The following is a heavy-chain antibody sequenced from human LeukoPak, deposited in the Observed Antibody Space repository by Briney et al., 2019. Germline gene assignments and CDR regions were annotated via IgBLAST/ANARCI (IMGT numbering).Heavy chain of an antibody. CDR1: GYTFTGYY. CDR3: ARSGYCSSTRCYSPYNWFDP. D-gene: IGHD2-2*02. Sequence: ASVKVSCKASGYTFTGYYMHWVRQAPGQGLEWMGWINPNSGGTNYAQKFQGWVTMTRDTSISTAYMELSRLRSDDTAVYYCARSGYCSSTRCYSPYNWFDPWGQGTLVTVSS. J-gene: IGHJ5*02. V-gene: IGHV1-2*04. CDR2: INPNSGGT.